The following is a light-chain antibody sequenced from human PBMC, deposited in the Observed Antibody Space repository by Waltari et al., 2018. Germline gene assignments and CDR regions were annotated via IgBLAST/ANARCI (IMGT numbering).Light chain of an antibody. V-gene: IGKV3-20*01. CDR1: QSVSSSY. J-gene: IGKJ1*01. Sequence: EIVLTQSPGTLSFSPGERATLSCRASQSVSSSYLACYQQKPGQAPRLLIHGASSRATGIPDRFSGSGSGTDFTLTISRLEPEDFAVYYCQQYGRSPWTFGQGTKVEIK. CDR2: GAS. CDR3: QQYGRSPWT.